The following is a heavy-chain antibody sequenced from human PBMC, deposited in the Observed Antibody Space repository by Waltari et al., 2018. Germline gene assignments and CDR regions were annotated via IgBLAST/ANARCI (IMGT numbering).Heavy chain of an antibody. Sequence: QVQLQESGPGLVKPSETLSLTCAVSGYSISSGYYWGWIRQPPGKGLEWIGSIYHSGSTYYNPSLKSRVTISVDTSKNQFSLKLSSVTAADTAVYYCASPDYYDSSGEFDYWGQGTLVTVSS. V-gene: IGHV4-38-2*01. CDR2: IYHSGST. J-gene: IGHJ4*02. CDR1: GYSISSGYY. D-gene: IGHD3-22*01. CDR3: ASPDYYDSSGEFDY.